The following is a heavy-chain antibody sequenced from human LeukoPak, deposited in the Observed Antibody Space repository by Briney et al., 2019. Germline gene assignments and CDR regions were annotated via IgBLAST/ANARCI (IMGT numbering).Heavy chain of an antibody. CDR2: IIPIFGTA. D-gene: IGHD2-21*01. Sequence: SVKVSCKASGGTFSSYGISWVRQAPGQGLEWMGGIIPIFGTANYAQKFQGRVTITADESTSTAYMELSSLRSEDTAVYYCARVCGGDCYDAFDIWGQGTMVTVSS. CDR1: GGTFSSYG. V-gene: IGHV1-69*13. CDR3: ARVCGGDCYDAFDI. J-gene: IGHJ3*02.